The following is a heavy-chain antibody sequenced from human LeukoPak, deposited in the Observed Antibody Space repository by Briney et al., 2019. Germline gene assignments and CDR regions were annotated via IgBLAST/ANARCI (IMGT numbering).Heavy chain of an antibody. Sequence: KPSETLSLTCAISGASISSTNWWIWVRQPPRKGLEWIWEMHHSGRTNYNPSLKSRITISVDKSKNQVFLRLNSVAAADTALYYCARAQEGCSRASCYLEPWGQGTLVTVSS. CDR2: MHHSGRT. V-gene: IGHV4-4*02. CDR3: ARAQEGCSRASCYLEP. CDR1: GASISSTNW. J-gene: IGHJ5*02. D-gene: IGHD2-2*01.